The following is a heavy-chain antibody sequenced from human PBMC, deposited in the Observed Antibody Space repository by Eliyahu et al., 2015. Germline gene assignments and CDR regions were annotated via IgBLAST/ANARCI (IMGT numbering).Heavy chain of an antibody. J-gene: IGHJ4*02. V-gene: IGHV3-30*18. CDR1: GFPFRSXG. D-gene: IGHD2-21*01. CDR3: AKGFVSYSSDSLFDY. CDR2: ISFDGSEK. Sequence: QVQLVXSGGGVVQPGXSLRLSXXASGFPFRSXGMHWARQAPGKGLEWVXGISFDGSEKYYADSVKGRFTISRDNSKNTQYLQMNSLRAEDTAVYYCAKGFVSYSSDSLFDYWGQGTLVTXSS.